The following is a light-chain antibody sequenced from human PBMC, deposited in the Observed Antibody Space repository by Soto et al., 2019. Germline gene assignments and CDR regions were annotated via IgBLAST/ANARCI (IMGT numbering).Light chain of an antibody. CDR2: SAS. Sequence: EIQLTQSPSFLSASVGDTVTITCRASQDIGTYLACYQEQPVKPPRLLVYSASTSQSGLPSRFSGSGSGTDFSLTISSLQPDDFTTYYCQQLNTYPWTFGQGTKVDIK. CDR1: QDIGTY. CDR3: QQLNTYPWT. J-gene: IGKJ1*01. V-gene: IGKV1-9*01.